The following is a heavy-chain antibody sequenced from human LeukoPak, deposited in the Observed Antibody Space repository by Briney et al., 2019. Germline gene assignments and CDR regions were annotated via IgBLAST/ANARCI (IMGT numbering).Heavy chain of an antibody. V-gene: IGHV3-30*04. CDR1: GFTFSSYA. CDR3: VAGGSLFDY. J-gene: IGHJ4*02. Sequence: WGSLRLSCAASGFTFSSYAMHWVRQAPGKGLEWVAVISYDGSNKYYADSVKGRFTISRDNSKNTLYLQMNSLRAEDTAVYYCVAGGSLFDYWGQGTLVTVSS. D-gene: IGHD3-16*02. CDR2: ISYDGSNK.